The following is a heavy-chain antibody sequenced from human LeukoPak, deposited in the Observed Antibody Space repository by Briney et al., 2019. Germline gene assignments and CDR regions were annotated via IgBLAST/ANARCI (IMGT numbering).Heavy chain of an antibody. CDR3: ARERMVRGVIIYYFDY. Sequence: SVKVSCKASGGTFSSYAISWVRQAPGQGLEWMGRIIPIFGTANYAQKFQGRVTITTDESTSTAYMELSSLRSEDTAVYYCARERMVRGVIIYYFDYWGQGTLVTVSS. J-gene: IGHJ4*02. CDR2: IIPIFGTA. CDR1: GGTFSSYA. D-gene: IGHD3-10*01. V-gene: IGHV1-69*05.